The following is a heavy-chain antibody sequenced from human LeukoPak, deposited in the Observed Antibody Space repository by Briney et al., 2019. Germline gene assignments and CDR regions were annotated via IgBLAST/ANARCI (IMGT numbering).Heavy chain of an antibody. Sequence: GGSLRLSCATSGFIFYNYAMNWVRQGPGKVLEWVSGISGSGGSTYYAVSVRGRFTISRDDSKNTLYLQINSLRAEDTAVYYCAKVDRRELGPYYFDYWGQGTLVTVSS. CDR2: ISGSGGST. V-gene: IGHV3-23*01. CDR3: AKVDRRELGPYYFDY. CDR1: GFIFYNYA. J-gene: IGHJ4*02. D-gene: IGHD3-16*02.